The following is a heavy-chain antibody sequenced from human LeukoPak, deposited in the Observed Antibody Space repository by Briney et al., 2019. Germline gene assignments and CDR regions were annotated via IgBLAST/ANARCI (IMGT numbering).Heavy chain of an antibody. CDR3: ARGSQPSASYYDILTGYYPPHFLAFDY. V-gene: IGHV1-2*02. D-gene: IGHD3-9*01. J-gene: IGHJ4*02. CDR1: GYTFTGYY. Sequence: ASVKVSCKASGYTFTGYYMHWVRQAPGQGLEWMGWINPNSGGTNYAQKFQGRVTMTRDTSISTAYMELSRLRSDDTAVYYCARGSQPSASYYDILTGYYPPHFLAFDYWGQGTLVTVSS. CDR2: INPNSGGT.